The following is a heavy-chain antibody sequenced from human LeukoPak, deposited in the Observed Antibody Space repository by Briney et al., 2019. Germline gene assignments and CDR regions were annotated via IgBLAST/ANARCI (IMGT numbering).Heavy chain of an antibody. CDR3: AREFFGGSYPGVGMDV. V-gene: IGHV1-2*02. CDR1: GYTFTGYY. Sequence: ASVKVSCKASGYTFTGYYMHWVRQAPGQGFEWMGWINPNSGGTNYAQKFQGRVTMTRDTSISTAYMELSRLRSDDTAVYYCAREFFGGSYPGVGMDVWGQGTTVTVSS. CDR2: INPNSGGT. D-gene: IGHD1-26*01. J-gene: IGHJ6*02.